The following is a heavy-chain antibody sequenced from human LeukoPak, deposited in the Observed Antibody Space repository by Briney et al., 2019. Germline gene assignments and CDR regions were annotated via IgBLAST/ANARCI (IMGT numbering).Heavy chain of an antibody. CDR2: INPNSGGT. CDR1: GYTFTGYY. J-gene: IGHJ4*02. CDR3: ATRRGYSGYDSHDY. D-gene: IGHD5-12*01. Sequence: ASVKVSCKASGYTFTGYYMHWVRQAPGQGLEWMGWINPNSGGTNYAQKFQGRVTMTRDMSISTAYMELSRLRSDDTAVYYCATRRGYSGYDSHDYWGQGTLVTVSS. V-gene: IGHV1-2*02.